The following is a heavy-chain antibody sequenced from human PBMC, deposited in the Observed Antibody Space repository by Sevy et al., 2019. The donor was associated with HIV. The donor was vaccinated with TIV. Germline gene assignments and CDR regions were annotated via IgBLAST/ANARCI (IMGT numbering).Heavy chain of an antibody. J-gene: IGHJ4*02. Sequence: GGSLRLSCAASGFSFSKYWMSWVRQAPGKGLEWVANIKEDGSQKNYLESVKGRFTISRDNAKNLLYLQMNTLRADDAAVYYCARDPDILSGYPSHYFDYWGQGTLVTVSS. D-gene: IGHD3-9*01. CDR2: IKEDGSQK. CDR1: GFSFSKYW. V-gene: IGHV3-7*01. CDR3: ARDPDILSGYPSHYFDY.